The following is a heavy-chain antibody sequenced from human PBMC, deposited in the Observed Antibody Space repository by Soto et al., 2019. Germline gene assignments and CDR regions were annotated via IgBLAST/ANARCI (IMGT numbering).Heavy chain of an antibody. D-gene: IGHD6-13*01. V-gene: IGHV1-8*01. CDR2: MNPNSGNT. CDR3: ARGRARSSWYSLVHRANWFDP. CDR1: GYTFTSYD. Sequence: GASVKVSCKASGYTFTSYDINWVRQATGQGLEWMGRMNPNSGNTGYAQKFQGRVTMTRNTSISTAYMELSSLRSEDTAVYYCARGRARSSWYSLVHRANWFDPWGQGTLVTVSS. J-gene: IGHJ5*02.